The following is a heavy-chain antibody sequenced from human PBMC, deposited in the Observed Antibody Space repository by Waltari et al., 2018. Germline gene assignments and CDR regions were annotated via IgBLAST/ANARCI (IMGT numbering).Heavy chain of an antibody. J-gene: IGHJ2*01. CDR2: INPRGGST. CDR1: GYTLTELS. D-gene: IGHD4-17*01. Sequence: QVQLVQSGAEVKKPGASVKVSCKVSGYTLTELSMHWVRQAPGKGLEWMGRINPRGGSTSYAQKFQGRVTMTRDTSTSTVYMELSSLRSEDTAVYFCASSTTVTTNWYFDLWGRGTLVTVSS. CDR3: ASSTTVTTNWYFDL. V-gene: IGHV1-46*01.